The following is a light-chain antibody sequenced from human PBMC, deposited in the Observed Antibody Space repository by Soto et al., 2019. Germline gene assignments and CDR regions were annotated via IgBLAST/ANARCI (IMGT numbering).Light chain of an antibody. CDR1: SSDVGGYNY. CDR3: GSYRNTNTRL. J-gene: IGLJ2*01. Sequence: QSALTQPASVSGSPGQSITISCTGTSSDVGGYNYVSWYQQHPGKAPKLIIYDVSNRPSGVSDRFSGSKSGNTASLTISGLQAQDEADCHCGSYRNTNTRLFGGGTKLTVL. V-gene: IGLV2-14*03. CDR2: DVS.